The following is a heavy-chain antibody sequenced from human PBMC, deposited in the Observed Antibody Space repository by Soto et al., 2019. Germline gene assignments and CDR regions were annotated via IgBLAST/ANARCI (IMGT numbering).Heavy chain of an antibody. CDR3: ARFPLYCSGGSCYPNWFNP. D-gene: IGHD2-15*01. CDR2: IDPSDSYT. Sequence: GESLKISFKGSGYSFTSYWISWVRQMPGKGLEWMGRIDPSDSYTNYSPSFQGHVTISADKSISTAYLQWSSLKASDTAIYYCARFPLYCSGGSCYPNWFNPWGQGTLVTVS. V-gene: IGHV5-10-1*01. J-gene: IGHJ5*02. CDR1: GYSFTSYW.